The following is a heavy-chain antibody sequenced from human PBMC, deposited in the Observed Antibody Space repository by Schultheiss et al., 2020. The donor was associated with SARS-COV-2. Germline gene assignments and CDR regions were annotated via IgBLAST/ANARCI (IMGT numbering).Heavy chain of an antibody. J-gene: IGHJ4*02. D-gene: IGHD6-13*01. CDR1: GFTFSGSP. CDR2: IRSKTDGGTT. CDR3: ARDGYSSSWFNFDY. V-gene: IGHV3-15*01. Sequence: GGSLRLSCAASGFTFSGSPVHWVRQASGKGLEWVGRIRSKTDGGTTDYAAPVKGRFTISRDDSKNTLYLQMNSLRAEDTAVYYCARDGYSSSWFNFDYWGQGTLVTVSS.